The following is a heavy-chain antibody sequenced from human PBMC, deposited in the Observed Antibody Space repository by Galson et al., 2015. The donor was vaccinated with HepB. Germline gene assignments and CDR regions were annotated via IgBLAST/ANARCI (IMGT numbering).Heavy chain of an antibody. Sequence: LSLTCTVSGGSISSSSYYWGWIRQPPGKGLEWIGSIYYSGSTYYNPSLKSRVTISVDTSKNQFSLKLSSVTAADTAVYYCARRSFWSGIDYWGQGTLVTVSS. D-gene: IGHD3-3*01. J-gene: IGHJ4*02. V-gene: IGHV4-39*01. CDR3: ARRSFWSGIDY. CDR1: GGSISSSSYY. CDR2: IYYSGST.